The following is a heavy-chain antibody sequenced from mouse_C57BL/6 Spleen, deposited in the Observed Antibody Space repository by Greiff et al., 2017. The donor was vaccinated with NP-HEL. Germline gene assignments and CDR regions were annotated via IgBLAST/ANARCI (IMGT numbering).Heavy chain of an antibody. CDR1: GFTFSSYA. CDR3: KREGRDGYDAAY. J-gene: IGHJ3*01. V-gene: IGHV5-9-1*02. Sequence: EVQGVESGEGLVKPGGSLKLSCAASGFTFSSYAMSWVRQTPEKRLEWVAYISSGGDYIYYADTVNGRFTISRDNARNTMYLQMSSLKSEDTAMYYCKREGRDGYDAAYWGQGTLVTVSA. D-gene: IGHD2-2*01. CDR2: ISSGGDYI.